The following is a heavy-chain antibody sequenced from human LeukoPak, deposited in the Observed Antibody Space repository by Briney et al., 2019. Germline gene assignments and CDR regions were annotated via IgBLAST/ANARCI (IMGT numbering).Heavy chain of an antibody. Sequence: GGSLRLSCAASGFIVNTSYMTWVRQAPGRGLEWVSFIYADGNTYYADSVKGRFTISRDISKNAVYLQMNSLRAEDTAVYYCARDSYGDANFDSWGQGTLVTVSS. CDR2: IYADGNT. CDR1: GFIVNTSY. V-gene: IGHV3-53*01. CDR3: ARDSYGDANFDS. D-gene: IGHD4-17*01. J-gene: IGHJ4*02.